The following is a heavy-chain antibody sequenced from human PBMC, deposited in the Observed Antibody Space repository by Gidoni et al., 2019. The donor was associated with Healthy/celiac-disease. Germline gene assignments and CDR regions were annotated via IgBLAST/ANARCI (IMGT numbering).Heavy chain of an antibody. CDR2: IDPSDSYT. V-gene: IGHV5-10-1*03. J-gene: IGHJ3*02. D-gene: IGHD3-10*01. CDR3: SRGGKAEKFGELLEGRDAFDI. CDR1: GYSFTSYW. Sequence: EVQLVQSGAEVKKPGESLRISCKGSGYSFTSYWISWVRQMPGKGLEWMGRIDPSDSYTNYSPSFQGHVTISADKSIRTAYLQWSSLKASDTAMYYCSRGGKAEKFGELLEGRDAFDIWGQGTMVTVSS.